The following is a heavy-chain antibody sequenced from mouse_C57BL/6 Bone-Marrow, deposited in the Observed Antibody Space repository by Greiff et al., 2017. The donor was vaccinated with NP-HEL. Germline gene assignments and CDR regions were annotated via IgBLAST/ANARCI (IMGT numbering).Heavy chain of an antibody. CDR1: GYTFTSYW. D-gene: IGHD1-1*01. CDR2: IDPSDSYT. V-gene: IGHV1-69*01. J-gene: IGHJ4*01. Sequence: VQLQQPGAELVMPGASVKLSCKASGYTFTSYWMHWVKQRPGQGLEWIGEIDPSDSYTNYTQKFKGKSTLTVDKSSSTAYMQLSSLTSEDSAVYYCARYGSSHMDYWGQGTSVTVSS. CDR3: ARYGSSHMDY.